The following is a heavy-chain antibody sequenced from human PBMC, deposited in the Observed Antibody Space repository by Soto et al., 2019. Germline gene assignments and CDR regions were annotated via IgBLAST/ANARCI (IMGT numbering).Heavy chain of an antibody. V-gene: IGHV4-59*01. J-gene: IGHJ5*02. Sequence: QVQLQESGPGLVKPSETLSLTCTVSGCSISSYYWSWIRQPPGKGLAWIGYIYYSGSTNYNPSLKSRVTISVDTSKNQFSLKLSSVTAADKAVYYCARLVPNRSWFDPWGQGTLVTVSS. D-gene: IGHD6-13*01. CDR3: ARLVPNRSWFDP. CDR2: IYYSGST. CDR1: GCSISSYY.